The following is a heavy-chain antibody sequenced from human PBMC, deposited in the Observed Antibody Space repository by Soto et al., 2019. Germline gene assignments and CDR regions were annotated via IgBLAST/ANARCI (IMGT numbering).Heavy chain of an antibody. CDR2: ISGSGFKK. D-gene: IGHD1-26*01. CDR3: AKNQGVELVPLATVDWFDP. V-gene: IGHV3-23*01. Sequence: GSLRLSCAASGFIFENFGMSWVRQAPGKGLEWISSISGSGFKKYYANSVKGRFTISRDNSKSTVYLELNNLSAEDTAVYHCAKNQGVELVPLATVDWFDPWGQGSVVTVSS. J-gene: IGHJ5*02. CDR1: GFIFENFG.